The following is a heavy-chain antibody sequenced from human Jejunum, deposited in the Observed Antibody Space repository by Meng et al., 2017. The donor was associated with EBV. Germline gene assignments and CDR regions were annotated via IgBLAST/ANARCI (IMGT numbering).Heavy chain of an antibody. J-gene: IGHJ4*02. CDR2: IYGDDNK. V-gene: IGHV2-5*02. CDR3: AHRENWNFDF. D-gene: IGHD1-1*01. Sequence: QITLKESGPTLVKPTXTLTLTCTFSGFSLSTSGVAVGWLRQPPVKALELLSLIYGDDNKRYSPSLKSRFTITKDTSRNQVVLTMTNMDPADTATYYCAHRENWNFDFWGQGTLVTVSS. CDR1: GFSLSTSGVA.